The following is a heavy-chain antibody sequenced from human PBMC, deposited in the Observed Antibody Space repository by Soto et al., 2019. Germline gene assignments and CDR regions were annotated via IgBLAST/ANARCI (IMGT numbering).Heavy chain of an antibody. D-gene: IGHD6-19*01. CDR3: AKDYSSVWSRGSDV. J-gene: IGHJ4*02. CDR2: ISDAGERT. CDR1: GFTFSNHA. Sequence: PGGSLRLSCAATGFTFSNHAMSWVRRAAGKGLEWVSGISDAGERTYYADSVRGRFTVSRDNSKNTLYLQMNTLRAEDTAVYYCAKDYSSVWSRGSDVWGQGILVTVSS. V-gene: IGHV3-23*01.